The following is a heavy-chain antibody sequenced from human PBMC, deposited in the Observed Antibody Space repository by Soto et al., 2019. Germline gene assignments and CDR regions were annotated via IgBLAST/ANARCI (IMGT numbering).Heavy chain of an antibody. J-gene: IGHJ4*02. V-gene: IGHV1-18*01. D-gene: IGHD2-15*01. CDR1: GYTFTSYG. CDR3: ARDGRARDIVVVVAAGGFDY. Sequence: VASVKVSCKASGYTFTSYGISWVRQAPGQGLEWMGWISAYNGNTNYAKKLQGRVTMTTDTSTSTAYMELRSLRSDDTAVYYCARDGRARDIVVVVAAGGFDYWGQGTLVTVSS. CDR2: ISAYNGNT.